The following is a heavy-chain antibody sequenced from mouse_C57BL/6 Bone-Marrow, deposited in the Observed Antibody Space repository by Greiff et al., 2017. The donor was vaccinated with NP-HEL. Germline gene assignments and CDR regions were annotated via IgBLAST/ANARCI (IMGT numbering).Heavy chain of an antibody. Sequence: QVQLQQSGAELVRPGTSVKVSCKASGYAFTNYLIEWVKQRPGQGLEWIGVINPGSGGTNYNEKFKGKATLTADKSSSTAYMQLSSLTSEDSAVYFCAREGYYYGSFAYWGQGTRVTVSA. V-gene: IGHV1-54*01. J-gene: IGHJ3*01. CDR3: AREGYYYGSFAY. CDR2: INPGSGGT. D-gene: IGHD1-1*01. CDR1: GYAFTNYL.